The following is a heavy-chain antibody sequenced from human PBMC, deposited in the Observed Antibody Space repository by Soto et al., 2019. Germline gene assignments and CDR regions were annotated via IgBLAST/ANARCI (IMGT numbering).Heavy chain of an antibody. J-gene: IGHJ6*02. CDR2: INPSGTTT. V-gene: IGHV1-46*01. CDR1: GYTFTSFY. Sequence: QVQLVQSGAEVKKPGASVKVSCKASGYTFTSFYMHWVRQAPGQGLEWMGIINPSGTTTDYAQKFQGRVTMTRDTSTSIYCMELISLTSEDTAVYYCAKPQIARHYYYGMEVWGQGTAVTVSS. CDR3: AKPQIARHYYYGMEV.